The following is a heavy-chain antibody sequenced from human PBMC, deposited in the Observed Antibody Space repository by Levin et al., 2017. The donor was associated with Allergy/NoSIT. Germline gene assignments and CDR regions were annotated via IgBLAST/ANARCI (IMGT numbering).Heavy chain of an antibody. D-gene: IGHD1-26*01. V-gene: IGHV3-7*01. CDR1: GFTFSRYR. CDR2: IKEDGSEI. J-gene: IGHJ1*01. Sequence: PGGSLRLSCAASGFTFSRYRMDWVRQAPGKGLEWVANIKEDGSEIYYVNSVKGRFSISRDNAKNSLYLQMNSLRAEDTAVYYCARRSADYYQYWGQGTLVTVSS. CDR3: ARRSADYYQY.